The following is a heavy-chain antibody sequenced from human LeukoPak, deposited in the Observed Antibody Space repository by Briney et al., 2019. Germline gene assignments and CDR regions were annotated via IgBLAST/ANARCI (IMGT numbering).Heavy chain of an antibody. D-gene: IGHD3-16*01. CDR1: GFTFSNAW. J-gene: IGHJ4*02. V-gene: IGHV3-15*01. Sequence: GGSLRLSCAASGFTFSNAWMSWVRQAPGKGLEWVGRIKNKTDGGTRDYAAPVKGGFTISRDDSKNTMYLQMNSLKPEDTAIYYCTTGGGGNVFDYWGQGILVTVSS. CDR3: TTGGGGNVFDY. CDR2: IKNKTDGGTR.